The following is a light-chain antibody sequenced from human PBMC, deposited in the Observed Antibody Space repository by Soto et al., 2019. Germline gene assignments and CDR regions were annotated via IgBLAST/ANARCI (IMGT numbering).Light chain of an antibody. CDR3: QKYNSAPRT. CDR1: QGISNY. CDR2: AAS. V-gene: IGKV1-27*01. Sequence: DIQLTQSPSSLSASVGDRVTITCRASQGISNYVAWYQQKPGKITKLLIYAASTLQSGVQSRFSGSGSGTDFTLTISSLQPEDVATYYCQKYNSAPRTFGQGTKVDIK. J-gene: IGKJ1*01.